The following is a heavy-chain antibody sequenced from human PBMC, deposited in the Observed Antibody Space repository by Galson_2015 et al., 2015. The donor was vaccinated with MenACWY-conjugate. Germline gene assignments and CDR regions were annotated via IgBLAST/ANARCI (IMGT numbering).Heavy chain of an antibody. Sequence: SLRLSCAASGFTFSNYWMHWVRQAPGKGLEWVSRVNSGGTGTTYADSVKGRFTISRDNAKNTLYPQMNSLRAEDTAICYCTKAAARYSTSSAFNWFDPWGQGALVTVSS. V-gene: IGHV3-74*01. J-gene: IGHJ5*02. CDR3: TKAAARYSTSSAFNWFDP. D-gene: IGHD6-6*01. CDR1: GFTFSNYW. CDR2: VNSGGTGT.